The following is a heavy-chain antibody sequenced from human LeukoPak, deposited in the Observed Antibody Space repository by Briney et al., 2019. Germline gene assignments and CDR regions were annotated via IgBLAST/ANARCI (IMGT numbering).Heavy chain of an antibody. Sequence: TGGSLRLSCAASGFTFSNAWMSWVRQAPGKGLQWVSYISSSGSTRYYAESVKGRFTISRDNTRNSLYLQMNSLRAEDTALYYCARMNTVLVNGLNSYYYMDVWGKGTTVTISS. CDR3: ARMNTVLVNGLNSYYYMDV. J-gene: IGHJ6*03. D-gene: IGHD5-18*01. V-gene: IGHV3-11*04. CDR2: ISSSGSTR. CDR1: GFTFSNAW.